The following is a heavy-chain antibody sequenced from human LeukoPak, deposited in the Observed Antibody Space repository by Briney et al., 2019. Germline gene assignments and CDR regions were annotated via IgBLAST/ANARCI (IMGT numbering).Heavy chain of an antibody. CDR3: ASLDTAMVNGDY. CDR2: INPNSGGT. D-gene: IGHD5-18*01. V-gene: IGHV1-2*02. Sequence: ASVKVSCKASGYTFTGYYMHWVRQAPGQGLEWMGWINPNSGGTNYAQKFQGRVTMTRDTSVSTAYMELSRLRSDDTAVYYCASLDTAMVNGDYWGQGTLVTVSS. CDR1: GYTFTGYY. J-gene: IGHJ4*02.